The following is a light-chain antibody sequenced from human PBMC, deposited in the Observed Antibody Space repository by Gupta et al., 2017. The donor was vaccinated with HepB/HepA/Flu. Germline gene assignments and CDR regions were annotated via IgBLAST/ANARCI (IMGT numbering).Light chain of an antibody. V-gene: IGLV3-1*01. J-gene: IGLJ2*01. CDR3: QAWDSSNVV. CDR1: KLGDKY. CDR2: KDS. Sequence: SSALTQPPSVSVSPGQTASITCSGDKLGDKYACWYQQKPGQSPVLVIYKDSKRPSGIPERFSGSNSGNTATLTICGTQARDEADYYWQAWDSSNVVFGGGTKLTVL.